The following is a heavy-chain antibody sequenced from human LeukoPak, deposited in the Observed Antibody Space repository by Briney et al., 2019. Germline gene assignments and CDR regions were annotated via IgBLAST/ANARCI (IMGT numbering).Heavy chain of an antibody. CDR3: AKLYDFWSGYPPKYNYYYMDV. Sequence: GRSLRLSCAASGFTFSTYAMHWVRQAPGKGLEWVAVISYDGSNTYSADSVKGRFTISRDNSKNTLYLQMNSLRAEDTAVYYCAKLYDFWSGYPPKYNYYYMDVWGKGTTVTVSS. J-gene: IGHJ6*03. CDR1: GFTFSTYA. V-gene: IGHV3-30-3*02. CDR2: ISYDGSNT. D-gene: IGHD3-3*01.